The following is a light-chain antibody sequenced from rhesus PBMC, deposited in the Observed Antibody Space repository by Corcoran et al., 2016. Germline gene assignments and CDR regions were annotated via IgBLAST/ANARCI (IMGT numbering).Light chain of an antibody. CDR1: SSDIGGYNY. V-gene: IGLV2-32*02. CDR3: SSYAGSNTYI. J-gene: IGLJ1*01. Sequence: QAALTQPRSVSGSPGQSVTISCTGTSSDIGGYNYVSWYQQRPGTAPKLMISEVSKRPSGVSDRFSGSKSSNTASLTIAGLQAEDEADYHCSSYAGSNTYIFGGGTRLTVL. CDR2: EVS.